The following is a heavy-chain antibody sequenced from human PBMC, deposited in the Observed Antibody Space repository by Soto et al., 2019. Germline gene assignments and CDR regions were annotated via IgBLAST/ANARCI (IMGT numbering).Heavy chain of an antibody. Sequence: PGRSLRLSCAASGFTFSTYAMTWVRQAPGRGLEWVSTILHDETPFYTDSVKGRFTISRDNVRGTLYLQMNGLRVEDAALYFCAKDLFPTSGQRFFFESWGQGSLVTVSS. J-gene: IGHJ4*02. CDR1: GFTFSTYA. D-gene: IGHD2-21*01. V-gene: IGHV3-23*01. CDR3: AKDLFPTSGQRFFFES. CDR2: ILHDETP.